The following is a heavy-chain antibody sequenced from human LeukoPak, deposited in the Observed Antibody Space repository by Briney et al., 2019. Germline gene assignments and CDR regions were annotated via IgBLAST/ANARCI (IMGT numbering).Heavy chain of an antibody. V-gene: IGHV3-21*01. Sequence: PGGSLRLSCEASGFTFSNYGMSWVRQAPGKGLEWVSAITASSSSTHDADSVKGRFTFSRDNAKKSVYLQMNSLRAEDTAVYYCAGYSSGWISFDYWGQGTLVTVSS. CDR3: AGYSSGWISFDY. D-gene: IGHD6-19*01. CDR2: ITASSSST. CDR1: GFTFSNYG. J-gene: IGHJ4*02.